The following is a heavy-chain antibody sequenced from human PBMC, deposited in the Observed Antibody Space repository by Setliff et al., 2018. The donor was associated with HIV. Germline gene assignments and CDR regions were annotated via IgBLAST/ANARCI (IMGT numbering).Heavy chain of an antibody. CDR2: IYTGGRT. V-gene: IGHV4-4*07. CDR3: AREDYYYYGIDV. CDR1: DDSISSNY. Sequence: SETLSLTCTVSDDSISSNYWSWIRQSAGKGLEWVGRIYTGGRTNYNHSLKGRVTMSVDTSKNQFSLKLDSVTAADTAVYYCAREDYYYYGIDVWGQGTTVTVSS. J-gene: IGHJ6*02.